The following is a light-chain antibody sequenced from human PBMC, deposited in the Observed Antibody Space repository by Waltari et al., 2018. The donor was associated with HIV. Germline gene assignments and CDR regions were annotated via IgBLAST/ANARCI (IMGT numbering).Light chain of an antibody. CDR2: EVY. Sequence: QSALTQPPTASGSPGQSATISCSGTSNDVGPYDYVSWYQQHPDKAPGVRNYEVYRRPPGVPNRFSGTKSGNTASLTVSGLQAEDETDYYCTSYAGSDNLMLFGGGTKVTVL. V-gene: IGLV2-8*01. CDR1: SNDVGPYDY. J-gene: IGLJ2*01. CDR3: TSYAGSDNLML.